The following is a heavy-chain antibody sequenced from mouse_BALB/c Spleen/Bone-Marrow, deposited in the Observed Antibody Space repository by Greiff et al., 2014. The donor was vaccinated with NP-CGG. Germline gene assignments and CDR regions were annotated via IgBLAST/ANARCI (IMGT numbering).Heavy chain of an antibody. Sequence: VQLQESRPCLVAPSQSLSITCTVSGVSLTSYGVHWVRQPPGKGLEWLGVIWAGGSTNYNSDLMSRLSISKANSKSQFFLKMNILHADDAAIYCCARVSSTMIPPVLTYWGQGTLVTVSA. J-gene: IGHJ3*01. CDR1: GVSLTSYG. V-gene: IGHV2-9*02. D-gene: IGHD2-4*01. CDR3: ARVSSTMIPPVLTY. CDR2: IWAGGST.